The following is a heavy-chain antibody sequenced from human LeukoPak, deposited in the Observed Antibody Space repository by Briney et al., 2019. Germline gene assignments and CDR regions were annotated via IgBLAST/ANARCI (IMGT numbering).Heavy chain of an antibody. V-gene: IGHV1-2*06. CDR1: EYTFTGYY. J-gene: IGHJ3*02. Sequence: ASVKVSCKASEYTFTGYYIHWVRQAPGQGLEWMGRINPNGGDTIYAQDFQGRVTMTKDTSISTAYMELGSLRSDDTAVYYCARDTAMVSAFDIWGQGTMVTVSS. CDR2: INPNGGDT. D-gene: IGHD5-18*01. CDR3: ARDTAMVSAFDI.